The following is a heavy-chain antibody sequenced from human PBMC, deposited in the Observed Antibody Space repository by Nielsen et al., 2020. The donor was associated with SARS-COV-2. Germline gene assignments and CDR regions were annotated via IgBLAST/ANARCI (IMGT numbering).Heavy chain of an antibody. Sequence: GESLKISCAASGFAFSSYVMNWIRQAPGKGLEWVSYISSSSSYTNYADSVKGRFTISRDNAKNSLYLQMNSLRAEDTAVYYCARSVGGYSYGLPNSFDYWGQGTLVTVSS. D-gene: IGHD5-18*01. V-gene: IGHV3-21*05. CDR1: GFAFSSYV. J-gene: IGHJ4*02. CDR2: ISSSSSYT. CDR3: ARSVGGYSYGLPNSFDY.